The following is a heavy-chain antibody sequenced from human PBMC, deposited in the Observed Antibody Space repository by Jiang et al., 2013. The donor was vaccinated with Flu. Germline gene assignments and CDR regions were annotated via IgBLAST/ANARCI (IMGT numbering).Heavy chain of an antibody. CDR1: GYTFTSYY. V-gene: IGHV1-46*01. J-gene: IGHJ6*02. Sequence: SGAEVKKPGASVKVSCKASGYTFTSYYMHWVRQAPGQGLEWMGIINPSGGSTSYAQKFQGRVTMTRDTSTSTVYMELSSLRSEDTAVYYCASVVVVPAAMDGDRHYYYYGMDVWGQGTTVTVSS. CDR3: ASVVVVPAAMDGDRHYYYYGMDV. CDR2: INPSGGST. D-gene: IGHD2-2*01.